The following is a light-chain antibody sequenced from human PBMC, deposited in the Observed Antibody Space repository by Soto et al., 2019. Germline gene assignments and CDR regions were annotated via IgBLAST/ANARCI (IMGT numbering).Light chain of an antibody. Sequence: QSALTQPRSVSGSPGQSVTISCTGTSRDVGNYNYVSWYQQHPGKAPKLMIYDVTKRPSGVPDRFSASKSGNTASLTISGLQAEDEADYYCCSYAGSYTWVFGGGTQLTVL. V-gene: IGLV2-11*01. CDR3: CSYAGSYTWV. J-gene: IGLJ3*02. CDR2: DVT. CDR1: SRDVGNYNY.